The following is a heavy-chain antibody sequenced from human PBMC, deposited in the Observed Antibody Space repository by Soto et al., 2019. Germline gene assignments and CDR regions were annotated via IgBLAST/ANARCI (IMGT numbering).Heavy chain of an antibody. CDR3: ARQQLTGIAACRDRTSHYYYYYYMDV. Sequence: SEPLSLPYTVAGGSSRSSGYYRSRNRKPPGKGLERIGSINYSGSTNYNPPLKSRVTISVDTSKNHFSLKLSSVTAADTAVYYCARQQLTGIAACRDRTSHYYYYYYMDVWGKGTTVTVSS. CDR1: GGSSRSSGYY. V-gene: IGHV4-39*01. D-gene: IGHD6-6*01. J-gene: IGHJ6*03. CDR2: INYSGST.